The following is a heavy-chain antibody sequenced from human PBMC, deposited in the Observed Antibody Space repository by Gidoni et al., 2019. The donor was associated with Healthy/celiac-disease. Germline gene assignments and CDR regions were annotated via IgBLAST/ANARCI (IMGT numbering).Heavy chain of an antibody. CDR2: ISWNSGSI. J-gene: IGHJ4*02. V-gene: IGHV3-9*01. CDR3: AKGTAATLHFDY. Sequence: EVQLVESGGGLVQPGRSLRLSCAASGFTFDDYAMHWVRQAPGKGLVWVSGISWNSGSIGYADSVKGRFTISRDNAKNSLYLQMNSLRAEDTALYYCAKGTAATLHFDYWGQGTLVTVSS. D-gene: IGHD6-13*01. CDR1: GFTFDDYA.